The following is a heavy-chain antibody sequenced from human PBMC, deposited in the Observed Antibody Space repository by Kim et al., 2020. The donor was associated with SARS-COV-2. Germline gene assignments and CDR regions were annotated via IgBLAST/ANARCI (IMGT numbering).Heavy chain of an antibody. Sequence: TNYAQKLQGRVTMTTDTSTSTAYMELRSLRSDDTAVYYCARPMAGNWFDPWGQGTLVTVSS. V-gene: IGHV1-18*01. CDR2: T. J-gene: IGHJ5*02. CDR3: ARPMAGNWFDP.